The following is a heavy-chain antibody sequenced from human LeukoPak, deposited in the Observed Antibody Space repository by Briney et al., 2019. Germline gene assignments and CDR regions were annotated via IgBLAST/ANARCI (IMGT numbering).Heavy chain of an antibody. J-gene: IGHJ4*02. CDR1: GFTFSTYN. CDR2: ISSRSSTI. Sequence: GGSLRLSCAASGFTFSTYNMNCVRQAAGKGLEWVSYISSRSSTIYYADSVKGRFTISRDDAKNSLYLQMNNLRDEDTAVYYCARRFDSWGQGTLVTVSS. CDR3: ARRFDS. V-gene: IGHV3-48*02.